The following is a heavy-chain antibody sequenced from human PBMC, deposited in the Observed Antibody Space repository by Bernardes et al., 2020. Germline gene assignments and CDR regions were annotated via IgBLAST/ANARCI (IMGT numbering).Heavy chain of an antibody. Sequence: GGSLRPSRLASGFTLSRYAMHWVRQAPGEGLEYVSAISSNGGSTYYADSVKGRFTISRDNSKNTLYLQMSSLRAEDTAVYYCVKDSGTGGDYWGQGTLVTVSS. V-gene: IGHV3-64D*06. D-gene: IGHD1-1*01. CDR3: VKDSGTGGDY. CDR1: GFTLSRYA. CDR2: ISSNGGST. J-gene: IGHJ4*02.